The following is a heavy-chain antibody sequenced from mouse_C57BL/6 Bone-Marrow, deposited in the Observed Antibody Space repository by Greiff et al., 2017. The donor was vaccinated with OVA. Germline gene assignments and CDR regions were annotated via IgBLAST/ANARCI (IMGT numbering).Heavy chain of an antibody. CDR3: ARREEFITTVVATDWYVDV. Sequence: QVQLQQSGAELVKPGASVKMSCKASGYTFTSYWITWVKQRPGQGLEWIGDIYPGSGSTNYNEKFKSKATLTVDTSSSTAYMQLSSLTSEDSAVYYCARREEFITTVVATDWYVDVWGTGTTVTVSS. V-gene: IGHV1-55*01. CDR2: IYPGSGST. J-gene: IGHJ1*03. CDR1: GYTFTSYW. D-gene: IGHD1-1*01.